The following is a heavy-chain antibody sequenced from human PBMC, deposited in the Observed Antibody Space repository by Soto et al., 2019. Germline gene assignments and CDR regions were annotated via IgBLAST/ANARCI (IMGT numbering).Heavy chain of an antibody. V-gene: IGHV1-69*13. D-gene: IGHD2-8*01. J-gene: IGHJ6*02. CDR3: AREKRYCTNGVCYTDTYYYYGMEV. CDR1: GVTFSSYA. Sequence: GASVKVSCKASGVTFSSYAISLLRHSTGQWLECILVIIPIFGTANYAQKFQGRVTITADESTSTAYMELSSLRSEDTAVYYCAREKRYCTNGVCYTDTYYYYGMEVWGQGTTVTVSS. CDR2: IIPIFGTA.